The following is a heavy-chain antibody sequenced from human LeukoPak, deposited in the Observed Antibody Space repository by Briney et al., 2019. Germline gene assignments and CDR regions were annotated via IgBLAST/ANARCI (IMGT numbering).Heavy chain of an antibody. CDR1: GFTFSSSHW. CDR2: INSDGSSI. Sequence: PGGSLRLSCAASGFTFSSSHWMHWVRQAPGKGLVWVSRINSDGSSISYADSVKGRFTISRDNAKNTLYLQMNSLRAEDTAVYYCARGYGMDVWGQGTTVTVSS. J-gene: IGHJ6*02. V-gene: IGHV3-74*01. CDR3: ARGYGMDV.